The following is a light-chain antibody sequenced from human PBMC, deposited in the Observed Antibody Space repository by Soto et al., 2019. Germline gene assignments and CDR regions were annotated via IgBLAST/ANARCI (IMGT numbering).Light chain of an antibody. J-gene: IGLJ2*01. CDR2: DND. CDR3: GTWDSSLSAVV. CDR1: TSNIGSNF. V-gene: IGLV1-51*01. Sequence: QSVLTQPPSVSGAPGQMVTISCSGSTSNIGSNFVSWYQHLPGTAPKLLIYDNDKRPSGIPGRFSGSKSGASASLGITGLQSGDEADYYCGTWDSSLSAVVFGGGTQLTVL.